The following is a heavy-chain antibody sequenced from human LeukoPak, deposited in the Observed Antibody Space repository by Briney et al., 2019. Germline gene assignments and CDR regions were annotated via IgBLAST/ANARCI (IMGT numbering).Heavy chain of an antibody. CDR3: ASGSGYIPPHWFDP. Sequence: GSLRLSCAASGFTLSSYAMSWVRQAPGKGLEWVSAISGSGGSTYYPDSVKGRFTISRDNSKNTLYLQMNSLRAEDTAVYYCASGSGYIPPHWFDPWGQGTLVTVSS. CDR1: GFTLSSYA. V-gene: IGHV3-23*01. J-gene: IGHJ5*02. CDR2: ISGSGGST. D-gene: IGHD3-22*01.